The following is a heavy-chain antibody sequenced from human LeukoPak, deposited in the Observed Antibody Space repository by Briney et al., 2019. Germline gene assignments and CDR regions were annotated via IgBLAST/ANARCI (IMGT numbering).Heavy chain of an antibody. V-gene: IGHV3-9*01. CDR1: GFTFDDYA. Sequence: PGGSLRLSCAASGFTFDDYAIPWVRQAPGKGLEWVSGISWNSGSIGYADSVKGRFTISRDNAKNSLYLQMNSLRAEDTALYYCAKGEAENWFDPWGQGTLVTVSS. CDR3: AKGEAENWFDP. CDR2: ISWNSGSI. J-gene: IGHJ5*02. D-gene: IGHD6-13*01.